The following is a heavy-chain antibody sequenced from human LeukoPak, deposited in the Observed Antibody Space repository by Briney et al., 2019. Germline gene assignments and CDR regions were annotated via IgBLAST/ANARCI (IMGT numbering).Heavy chain of an antibody. Sequence: ASVKVFCKASGYTFTSYAMNWVRQAPGQGLEWMGWINTNTGNPTYAQGFTGRFVFSLDTSVSTAYLQISSLKAEDTAVYYCARGPSAYCSGGSCYSGSAWFDTWGQGTLVTVSS. J-gene: IGHJ5*02. V-gene: IGHV7-4-1*02. CDR2: INTNTGNP. CDR1: GYTFTSYA. D-gene: IGHD2-15*01. CDR3: ARGPSAYCSGGSCYSGSAWFDT.